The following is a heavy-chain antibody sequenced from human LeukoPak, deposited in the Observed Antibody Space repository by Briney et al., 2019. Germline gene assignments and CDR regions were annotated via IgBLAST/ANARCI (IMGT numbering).Heavy chain of an antibody. CDR2: IYYSGST. CDR3: ARDRRYNWNDDFDY. CDR1: GGSISSSSYY. J-gene: IGHJ4*02. V-gene: IGHV4-39*02. Sequence: TSETLSLTCTVSGGSISSSSYYWGWIRQPPGKGLEWIGSIYYSGSTYYNPSLKSRVTISVDTSKNQFSLKLSSVTAADTAVYYCARDRRYNWNDDFDYWGQGTLVTVSS. D-gene: IGHD1-1*01.